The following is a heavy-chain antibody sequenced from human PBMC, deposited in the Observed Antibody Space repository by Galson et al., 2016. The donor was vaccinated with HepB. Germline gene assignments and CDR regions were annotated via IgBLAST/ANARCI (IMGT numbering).Heavy chain of an antibody. Sequence: SETLSLTCTVSGASISSNTYFWGWLRQPPGKALEWIGAVSPSGITYYNPSLKSRVAMSADTSKNQFSLKLNSVTAADTAVYFCARRVSDRWYESFEGYFDLWGRGNLVTVSS. D-gene: IGHD4-23*01. CDR2: VSPSGIT. V-gene: IGHV4-39*01. CDR1: GASISSNTYF. J-gene: IGHJ2*01. CDR3: ARRVSDRWYESFEGYFDL.